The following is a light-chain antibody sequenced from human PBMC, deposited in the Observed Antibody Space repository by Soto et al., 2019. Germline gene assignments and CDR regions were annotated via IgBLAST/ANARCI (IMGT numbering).Light chain of an antibody. V-gene: IGKV3-11*01. CDR1: QIVTSS. CDR3: QMRSDWHPTYT. J-gene: IGKJ2*01. CDR2: DTF. Sequence: EIVLTQSPATLSLSPGTGATLSCRASQIVTSSLAWYQQRPGQAPRLLIYDTFTRATGIPARFSAKGAGTDFTLTISSLEPEDSAVYFCQMRSDWHPTYTFGQGTKL.